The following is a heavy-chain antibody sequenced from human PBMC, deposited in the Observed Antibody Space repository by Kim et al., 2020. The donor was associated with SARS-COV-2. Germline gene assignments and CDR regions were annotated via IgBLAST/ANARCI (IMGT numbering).Heavy chain of an antibody. J-gene: IGHJ6*03. V-gene: IGHV3-48*03. CDR1: GFTFSSYE. CDR3: AREEYNWISDRQDYYYYMDV. Sequence: GGSLRLSCAASGFTFSSYEMNWVRQAPGKGLEWVSYISSSGSTIYYADSVKGRFTISRDNAKNSLYLQMNSLRAEDTAVYYCAREEYNWISDRQDYYYYMDVWGKGTTVTVSS. D-gene: IGHD1-20*01. CDR2: ISSSGSTI.